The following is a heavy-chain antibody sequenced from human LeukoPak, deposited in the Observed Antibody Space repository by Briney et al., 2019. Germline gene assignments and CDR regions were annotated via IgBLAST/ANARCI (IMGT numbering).Heavy chain of an antibody. D-gene: IGHD3-3*01. CDR3: AGWSGYYTQFNYYYGMDV. CDR1: GYTLTELS. J-gene: IGHJ6*02. V-gene: IGHV1-24*01. CDR2: FDPEDGET. Sequence: ASVKVSCTVSGYTLTELSMHWVRQAPGKGLEWMGGFDPEDGETIYAQKFQGRVTMAEDTSTDTAYMELSSLRSEDTAVYYCAGWSGYYTQFNYYYGMDVWGQGTTVTVSS.